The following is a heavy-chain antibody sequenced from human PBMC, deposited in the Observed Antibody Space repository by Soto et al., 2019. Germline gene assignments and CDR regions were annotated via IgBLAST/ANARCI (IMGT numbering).Heavy chain of an antibody. CDR2: IEHGGIRK. J-gene: IGHJ4*02. D-gene: IGHD1-26*01. Sequence: GVSRRLSCAAGGFSFSDSGIHCGRQGPGKGLESVAAIEHGGIRKHYADSVKGRLTISRDNSKKTVYLHLSSLRRDDTAKYYCVKDWVGGSNRYQLDYWGQGTVVTVSS. CDR1: GFSFSDSG. CDR3: VKDWVGGSNRYQLDY. V-gene: IGHV3-30*18.